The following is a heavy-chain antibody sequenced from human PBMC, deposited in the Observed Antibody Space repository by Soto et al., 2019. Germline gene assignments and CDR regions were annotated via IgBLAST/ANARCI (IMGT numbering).Heavy chain of an antibody. Sequence: ASVKVSCKVSGYTLTELSMHWVRQAPGKGLEWMGGFDPEDGETIYAQKFQGRVTMTEDTSTDTAYMELSSLRSEDTAVYYCATAHIVATTDAFDIWGQGTMVTVSS. D-gene: IGHD5-12*01. J-gene: IGHJ3*02. CDR3: ATAHIVATTDAFDI. CDR1: GYTLTELS. CDR2: FDPEDGET. V-gene: IGHV1-24*01.